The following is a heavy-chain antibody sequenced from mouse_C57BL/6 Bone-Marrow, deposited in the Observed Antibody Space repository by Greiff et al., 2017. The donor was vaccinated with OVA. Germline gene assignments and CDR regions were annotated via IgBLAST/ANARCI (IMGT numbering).Heavy chain of an antibody. D-gene: IGHD1-1*01. CDR1: GYSITSGYY. Sequence: EVKLQESGPGLVKPSQSLSLTCSVTGYSITSGYYWNWIRQFPGNKLEWMGYISYDGSNNYKPSLKNRISITRDTSKNQFFLKLNSVTTEDTATYYCARLYDYYAMDYWGQGTSVTVSS. J-gene: IGHJ4*01. CDR2: ISYDGSN. V-gene: IGHV3-6*01. CDR3: ARLYDYYAMDY.